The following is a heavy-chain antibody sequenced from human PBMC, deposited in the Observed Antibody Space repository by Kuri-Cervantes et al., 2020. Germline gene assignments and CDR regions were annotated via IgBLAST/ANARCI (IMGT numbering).Heavy chain of an antibody. J-gene: IGHJ5*02. CDR1: GFTFSSYS. Sequence: GWSLRLSCAASGFTFSSYSMNWVRQAPGKGLEWVSSISSSSSYIYYADSVKCRFTISRDNAKNSLYLQMNSLRAEDTAVYYCARRGSGTGFDPWGQGTLVTVSS. CDR2: ISSSSSYI. V-gene: IGHV3-21*01. D-gene: IGHD3-10*01. CDR3: ARRGSGTGFDP.